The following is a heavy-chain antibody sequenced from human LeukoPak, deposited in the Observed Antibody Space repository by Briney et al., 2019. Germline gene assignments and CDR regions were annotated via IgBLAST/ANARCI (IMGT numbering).Heavy chain of an antibody. CDR2: LSASGIST. CDR1: GFIFSNYG. J-gene: IGHJ5*02. Sequence: GGTLRLSCAASGFIFSNYGMSWVRQAPGKGLEWVSILSASGISTYYADSVKGRFTISRDNSKNTLFLQMNSLRAEDTAVYYCAKEVDIWFGESGWFDPWGQGTLVTVSS. D-gene: IGHD3-10*01. CDR3: AKEVDIWFGESGWFDP. V-gene: IGHV3-23*01.